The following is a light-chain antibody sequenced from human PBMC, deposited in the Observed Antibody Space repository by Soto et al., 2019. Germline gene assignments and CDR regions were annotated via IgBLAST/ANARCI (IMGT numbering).Light chain of an antibody. V-gene: IGKV3-20*01. CDR2: GAS. Sequence: EIVLTQSPGTLSLSPGERATLSCRASQSVSSNYLAWYQQKPGQAPRLLIYGASSRATGIPDRFSGSGSGTDFTLTISGLEPEDFAVYYCQQYDSSPQTFGQGTKVDIK. J-gene: IGKJ1*01. CDR1: QSVSSNY. CDR3: QQYDSSPQT.